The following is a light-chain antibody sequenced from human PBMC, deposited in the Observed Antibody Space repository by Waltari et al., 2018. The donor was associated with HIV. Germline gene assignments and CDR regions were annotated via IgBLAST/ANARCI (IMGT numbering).Light chain of an antibody. CDR3: QGWHTLSDHWV. CDR2: SDD. V-gene: IGLV3-21*04. J-gene: IGLJ3*02. CDR1: NIETRS. Sequence: YVLTQPPSVSVAPGKTARITCGGNNIETRSVNWYQQRPGQAPALVMYSDDDRPSGSPERFSGSNTGNTATLTISRVEAGDEADYYCQGWHTLSDHWVFGGGTKVTVL.